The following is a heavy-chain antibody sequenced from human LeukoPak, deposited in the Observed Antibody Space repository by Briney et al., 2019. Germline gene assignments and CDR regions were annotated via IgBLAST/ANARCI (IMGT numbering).Heavy chain of an antibody. J-gene: IGHJ4*02. Sequence: GGSLRLSCAASGFTFSNAWMSWVRQAPGKGLEWVGRIKSKTDGGTTDYAAPVKGRFTISRDDSKNTLYLQMNSLKTEDIAVYYCTTSLAITMVRYFDYWGQGTLVTVSS. V-gene: IGHV3-15*01. CDR2: IKSKTDGGTT. D-gene: IGHD3-10*01. CDR3: TTSLAITMVRYFDY. CDR1: GFTFSNAW.